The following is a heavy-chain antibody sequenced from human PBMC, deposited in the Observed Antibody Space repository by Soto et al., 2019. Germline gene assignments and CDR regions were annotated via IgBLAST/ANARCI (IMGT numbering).Heavy chain of an antibody. V-gene: IGHV1-69*01. CDR2: IIPIFGTA. J-gene: IGHJ2*01. Sequence: QVQLVQSGAEVKKPGSSVKVSCKASGGTFSSYAISWVRQAPGQGLEWMGGIIPIFGTANYAQKFQGRVTITADESTSTAYMELSSPRSEDTAVYYCARDGGVHGDYVPGMVWYFDLWGRGTLVTVSS. CDR1: GGTFSSYA. D-gene: IGHD4-17*01. CDR3: ARDGGVHGDYVPGMVWYFDL.